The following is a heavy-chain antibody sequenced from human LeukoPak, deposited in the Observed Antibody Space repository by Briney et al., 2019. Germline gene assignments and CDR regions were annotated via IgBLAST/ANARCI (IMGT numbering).Heavy chain of an antibody. J-gene: IGHJ6*03. CDR2: IRNKANNYAT. CDR3: TRQYFDSSSNDCRSICHHYYYMDV. CDR1: GFVFRGSA. Sequence: GGSLRLSCAASGFVFRGSAIHWVRQASGKGLEWVGRIRNKANNYATAYSASVKGRFTISRDDSKNTAYLQMNSLKTEDTAVYYCTRQYFDSSSNDCRSICHHYYYMDVWGKGTTVTVSS. V-gene: IGHV3-73*01. D-gene: IGHD3-22*01.